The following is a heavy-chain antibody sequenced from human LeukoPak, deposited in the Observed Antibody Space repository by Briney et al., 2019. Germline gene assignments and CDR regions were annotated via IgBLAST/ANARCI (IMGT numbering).Heavy chain of an antibody. J-gene: IGHJ4*02. CDR1: SGPISSNY. Sequence: PSETLSLTCTVSSGPISSNYWSWVRQPPGKGLEWIGYIYYSGSTNYNPSLKSRVTISVDTSKKEFSLKLSSVTAADTAVYYCARRGAVAGRGGYYFDYWGQGTLVTVSS. CDR2: IYYSGST. CDR3: ARRGAVAGRGGYYFDY. D-gene: IGHD6-19*01. V-gene: IGHV4-59*08.